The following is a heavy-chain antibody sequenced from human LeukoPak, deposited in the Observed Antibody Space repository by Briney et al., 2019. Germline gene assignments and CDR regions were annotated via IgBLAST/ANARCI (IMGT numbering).Heavy chain of an antibody. Sequence: PGGSLSLSCAGSGFTFGGYCMHWFRQTPGKGLEWVAVIAYDGSRAFYADSVKGRFTISRDNSKNTMSVQMDDLRAEDTAVYYCTRYNNDHFDYWGQGTLVTVSS. J-gene: IGHJ4*02. V-gene: IGHV3-33*01. CDR3: TRYNNDHFDY. CDR2: IAYDGSRA. CDR1: GFTFGGYC. D-gene: IGHD1-14*01.